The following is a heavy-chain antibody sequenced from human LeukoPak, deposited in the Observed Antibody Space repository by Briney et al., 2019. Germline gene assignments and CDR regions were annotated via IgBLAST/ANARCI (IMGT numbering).Heavy chain of an antibody. Sequence: GGSLRLSCAASGFTFSSYNMNWVRQAPGKGLEWVSSISTSSSYIYYADSLKGRFTISRDNAKKSLFLQMNSLRADDTAVYYCARDDTNSGDFRFSYWGQGTLVTVSS. CDR3: ARDDTNSGDFRFSY. CDR1: GFTFSSYN. CDR2: ISTSSSYI. J-gene: IGHJ4*02. V-gene: IGHV3-21*01. D-gene: IGHD4-17*01.